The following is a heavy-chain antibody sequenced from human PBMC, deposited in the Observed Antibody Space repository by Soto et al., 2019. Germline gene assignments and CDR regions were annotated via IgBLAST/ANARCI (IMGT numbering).Heavy chain of an antibody. CDR1: GYSFTGYN. CDR3: AREALAAAGTLSDDE. Sequence: SVKVSCKASGYSFTGYNMHWVRQAPGQGLEWMGWINPNSGDTNYAQKFQGRVSMTRDTSISTDYMELSRLRSDDTAVYYCAREALAAAGTLSDDECGQGILVTVSS. J-gene: IGHJ4*02. V-gene: IGHV1-2*02. CDR2: INPNSGDT. D-gene: IGHD6-13*01.